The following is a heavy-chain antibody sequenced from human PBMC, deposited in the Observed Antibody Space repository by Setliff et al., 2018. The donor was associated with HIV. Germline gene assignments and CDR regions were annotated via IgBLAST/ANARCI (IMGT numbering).Heavy chain of an antibody. Sequence: PSETLSLTCSISGASINRNNYYWVWIRQTPGKGLEWIGSIYYSGTAYYNPSLKSRLIISVDTSKNQFSLNLSSMGAADTAVYFCSRLTRSSSNSYKGRFDSWGQGTLVTVSS. CDR3: SRLTRSSSNSYKGRFDS. V-gene: IGHV4-39*01. D-gene: IGHD2-15*01. J-gene: IGHJ5*01. CDR2: IYYSGTA. CDR1: GASINRNNYY.